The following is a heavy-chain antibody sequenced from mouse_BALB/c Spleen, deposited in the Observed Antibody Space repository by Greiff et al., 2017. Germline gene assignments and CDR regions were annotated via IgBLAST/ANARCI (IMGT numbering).Heavy chain of an antibody. CDR3: ASITTEEEWFAY. V-gene: IGHV2-6-4*01. CDR2: IWGGGST. Sequence: QVQLKESGPGLVAPSQSLSITCTVSGFSLSRYSVHWVRQPPGKGLEWLGMIWGGGSTDYNSDLKSRLSISKDNSKSQVFLKMNSLQTDDTAMYYCASITTEEEWFAYWGQGTLVTVSS. D-gene: IGHD1-1*01. J-gene: IGHJ3*01. CDR1: GFSLSRYS.